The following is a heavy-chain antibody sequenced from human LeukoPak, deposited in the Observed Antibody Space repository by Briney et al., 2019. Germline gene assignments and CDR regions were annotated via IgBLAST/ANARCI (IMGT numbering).Heavy chain of an antibody. CDR2: ISSSGSTI. J-gene: IGHJ4*02. V-gene: IGHV3-11*01. D-gene: IGHD3-22*01. Sequence: GGSLRLSCAASGFTFSDYYMSWIRQAPGKGLEWVSYISSSGSTIYYADSVKGRFTISRDNAKNSLYLQMNSLRAEDTAVYYCARDRLYYYDSSGYVDYWGQGTLVTVSS. CDR3: ARDRLYYYDSSGYVDY. CDR1: GFTFSDYY.